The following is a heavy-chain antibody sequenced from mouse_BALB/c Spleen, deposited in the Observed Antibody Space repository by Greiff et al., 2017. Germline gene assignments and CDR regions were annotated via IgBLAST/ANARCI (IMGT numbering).Heavy chain of an antibody. CDR3: TRTAGAYDYDGAWFAY. J-gene: IGHJ3*01. CDR1: GFTFSNYW. V-gene: IGHV6-6*02. CDR2: IRLKSNNYAT. Sequence: DVMLVESGGGLVQPGGSMKLSCVASGFTFSNYWMNWVRPSPEKGLEWVAEIRLKSNNYATHYAESVKGRFTISRDDSKSSVYLQMNNLRAEDTGIDYCTRTAGAYDYDGAWFAYWGQGTLVTVSA. D-gene: IGHD2-4*01.